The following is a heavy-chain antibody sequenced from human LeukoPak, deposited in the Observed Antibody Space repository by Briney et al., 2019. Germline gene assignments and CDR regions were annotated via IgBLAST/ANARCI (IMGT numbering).Heavy chain of an antibody. V-gene: IGHV4-59*08. J-gene: IGHJ4*02. CDR3: ARHAVSYGSGSYDY. CDR1: GGSISSYY. D-gene: IGHD3-10*01. CDR2: IYYSGTT. Sequence: KSSETLSLTCTVSGGSISSYYWSWIRQPPGKGLEWIGYIYYSGTTNYNPSLKSRVTISVDTSKSQFSLKLSSVTAADTAVYYCARHAVSYGSGSYDYWGQGTLVTVSS.